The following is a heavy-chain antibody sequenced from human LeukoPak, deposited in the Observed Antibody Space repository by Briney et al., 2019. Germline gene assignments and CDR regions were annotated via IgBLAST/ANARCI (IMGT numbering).Heavy chain of an antibody. Sequence: SVKVSCKASGGTFSSYAISWVRQAPGQGLEWMGRIIPILGIANYAQKFQGRVTITADKSTSTAYVELSSLRSEDTAVYYCARDVTVTTAGSVGDAFDIWGQGTMVTVSS. D-gene: IGHD4-17*01. CDR2: IIPILGIA. V-gene: IGHV1-69*04. CDR1: GGTFSSYA. CDR3: ARDVTVTTAGSVGDAFDI. J-gene: IGHJ3*02.